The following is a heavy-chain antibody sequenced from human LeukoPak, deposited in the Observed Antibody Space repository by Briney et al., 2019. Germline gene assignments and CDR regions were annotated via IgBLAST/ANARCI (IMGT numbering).Heavy chain of an antibody. V-gene: IGHV3-23*01. J-gene: IGHJ4*02. CDR1: GFTFSSYA. D-gene: IGHD1-26*01. CDR3: AKGGSDYDDHGYSFDY. CDR2: ISSSGGNT. Sequence: PGGSLKLSCAASGFTFSSYAMSWVRQAPGKGLEWVSAISSSGGNTYYADSVKGRFTISRDNSKNTLHLQMNSLRAEDTAVYYCAKGGSDYDDHGYSFDYWGQGALVTVSS.